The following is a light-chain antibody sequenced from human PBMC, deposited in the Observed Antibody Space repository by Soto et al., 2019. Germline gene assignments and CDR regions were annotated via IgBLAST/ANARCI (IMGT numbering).Light chain of an antibody. CDR1: QSLVYSDGIAY. CDR3: MQGPHWPPT. V-gene: IGKV2-30*01. CDR2: RAS. Sequence: DVVMTQSPLSLPVTLGQPASISCRSSQSLVYSDGIAYLNWFHQRPGQSPRRLIYRASNRDSGVXDXYSGSGSGTDFTLKISRVEAEDVGVYYCMQGPHWPPTCGPGTKVEIK. J-gene: IGKJ1*01.